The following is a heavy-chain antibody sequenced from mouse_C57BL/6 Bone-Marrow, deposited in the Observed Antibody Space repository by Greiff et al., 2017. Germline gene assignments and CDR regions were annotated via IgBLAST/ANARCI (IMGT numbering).Heavy chain of an antibody. CDR2: IYPGSGST. V-gene: IGHV1-55*01. CDR1: GYTFTSYW. J-gene: IGHJ4*01. CDR3: ARDDFYAMDY. Sequence: QVQLQQPGAELVKPGASVKMSCKASGYTFTSYWITWVKQRPGQGLEWIGDIYPGSGSTNYNEKFKSKATLTVDTSSSTAYRQLSRLTSEVSAVYYCARDDFYAMDYWGQGTSVTVSA.